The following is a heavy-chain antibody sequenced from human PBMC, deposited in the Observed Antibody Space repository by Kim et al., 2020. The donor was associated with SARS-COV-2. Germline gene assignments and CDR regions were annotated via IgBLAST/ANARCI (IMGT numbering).Heavy chain of an antibody. D-gene: IGHD2-15*01. Sequence: YYADSVKGRFTISRDKSRNKLYLQMSNLRAEDTAIYYCAKDHGVLNWFFDLWGRGTPVTVSS. CDR3: AKDHGVLNWFFDL. J-gene: IGHJ2*01. V-gene: IGHV3-23*01.